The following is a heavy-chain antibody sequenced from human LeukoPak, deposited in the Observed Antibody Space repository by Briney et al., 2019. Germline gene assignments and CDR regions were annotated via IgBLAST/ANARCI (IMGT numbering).Heavy chain of an antibody. D-gene: IGHD3-10*01. V-gene: IGHV5-51*01. CDR2: IYPGDSDT. Sequence: GESLKISCKGSGYSFTSYWIGWVRQVPGKGLEWMGIIYPGDSDTRYSPSFQGQVTISADKSISTAYLQWSSLKASDTAMYYCARRGQDGSGSYYFDYWGQGTLVTVSS. CDR1: GYSFTSYW. CDR3: ARRGQDGSGSYYFDY. J-gene: IGHJ4*02.